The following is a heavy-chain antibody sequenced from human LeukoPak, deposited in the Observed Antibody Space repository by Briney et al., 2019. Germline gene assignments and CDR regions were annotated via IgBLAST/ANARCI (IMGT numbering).Heavy chain of an antibody. D-gene: IGHD3-3*01. CDR3: ASSRYDCWSFRY. CDR1: GASISSGSYY. V-gene: IGHV4-61*02. CDR2: IYTSGST. Sequence: PSETLSLTCTVSGASISSGSYYWSWLRQPAGKGREWLGRIYTSGSTNYNPSLKSRVTISVDTSKNQFSLKLSSVTAADTAVYYCASSRYDCWSFRYWGQGTLVTVSS. J-gene: IGHJ4*02.